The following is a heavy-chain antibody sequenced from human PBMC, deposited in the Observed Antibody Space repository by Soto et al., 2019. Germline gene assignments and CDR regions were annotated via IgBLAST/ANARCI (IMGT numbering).Heavy chain of an antibody. J-gene: IGHJ6*02. CDR1: GFTFSTHA. D-gene: IGHD2-2*01. CDR3: AKDPPWTVGPLPMDV. Sequence: EVQFLESGGGLVQAGGSLRLSCVASGFTFSTHAMSWVRQVPGKGLECVSTFSGSGGNIYYGESVKVRFTISRDNPKNTLYMDMNMLRVEDTSVYYCAKDPPWTVGPLPMDVWGQGTPVTVSS. V-gene: IGHV3-23*01. CDR2: FSGSGGNI.